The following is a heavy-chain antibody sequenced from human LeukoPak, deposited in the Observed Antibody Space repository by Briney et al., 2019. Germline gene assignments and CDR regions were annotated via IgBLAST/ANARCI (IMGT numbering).Heavy chain of an antibody. CDR2: ISPYNGQT. D-gene: IGHD1-1*01. CDR3: ARDHTGETFLDAFDI. CDR1: GYAFTVHG. Sequence: ASVKVSCKSSGYAFTVHGISWVRQAPEQGLEWMGWISPYNGQTKFAQKFQGRVTLTIDTYRSIVYMEVKSLRSDDTAVYYCARDHTGETFLDAFDIWGQGTMVTVAS. V-gene: IGHV1-18*01. J-gene: IGHJ3*02.